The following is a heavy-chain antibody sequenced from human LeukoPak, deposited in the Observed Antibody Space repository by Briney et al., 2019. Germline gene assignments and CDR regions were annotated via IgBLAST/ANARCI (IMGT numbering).Heavy chain of an antibody. V-gene: IGHV4-59*01. D-gene: IGHD6-19*01. CDR2: IYYSGST. CDR1: GGSISSYY. Sequence: SETLSLTCTVSGGSISSYYWSWIRQPPGKGLEWIGYIYYSGSTNYNPSLKSRVTISVDTSKNQFSLKLSSVTAADTAVYYCARAQWLVRGFDYWGQGTLVTVSS. J-gene: IGHJ4*02. CDR3: ARAQWLVRGFDY.